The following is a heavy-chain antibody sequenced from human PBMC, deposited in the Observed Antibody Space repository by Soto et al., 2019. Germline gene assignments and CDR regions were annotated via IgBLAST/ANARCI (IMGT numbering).Heavy chain of an antibody. CDR1: GFAFSTYG. CDR3: ATKLDSSHNSYY. D-gene: IGHD6-6*01. V-gene: IGHV3-30*03. Sequence: QVQLVESGGGVVQPGTSLRLSCAASGFAFSTYGLHWVRQAPGKGLEWLTIISAAGSNRFYADSVKGRFTISRDNSKNTLELQMNRLRPEDTAVYYCATKLDSSHNSYYLGQGTLVSVSS. J-gene: IGHJ4*02. CDR2: ISAAGSNR.